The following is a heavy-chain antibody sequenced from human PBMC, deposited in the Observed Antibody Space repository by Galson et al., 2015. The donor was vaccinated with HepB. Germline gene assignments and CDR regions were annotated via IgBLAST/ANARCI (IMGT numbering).Heavy chain of an antibody. Sequence: SVKVSCKASGYTFTSYYMHWVRQAPGQGLEWMGIINPSGGSTSYAQKFQGRVTVTRDTSTSTVYMELSSLRSEDTAVYYCARARGKWELRESLDYWGQGTLVTVSS. CDR2: INPSGGST. D-gene: IGHD1-26*01. CDR1: GYTFTSYY. J-gene: IGHJ4*02. CDR3: ARARGKWELRESLDY. V-gene: IGHV1-46*01.